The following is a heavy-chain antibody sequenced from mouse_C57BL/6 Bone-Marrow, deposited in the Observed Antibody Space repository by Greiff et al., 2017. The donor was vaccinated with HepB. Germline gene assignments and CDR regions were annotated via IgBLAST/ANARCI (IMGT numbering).Heavy chain of an antibody. V-gene: IGHV3-6*01. D-gene: IGHD1-1*01. CDR1: GYSITSGYY. CDR2: ISYDGSN. Sequence: EVKLQESGPGLVKPSQSLSLTCSVSGYSITSGYYWNWIRQCPGNKLEWMGYISYDGSNNYNPSLKNRISITRDTSKNQYFLKLNSVTTEDTATYYCARDYYGSSFAYWGQGTLVTVSA. J-gene: IGHJ3*01. CDR3: ARDYYGSSFAY.